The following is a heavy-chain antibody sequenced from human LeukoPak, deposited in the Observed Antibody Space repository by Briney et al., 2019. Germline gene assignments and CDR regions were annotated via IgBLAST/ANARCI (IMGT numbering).Heavy chain of an antibody. D-gene: IGHD3-10*01. CDR1: GFTFDDYA. J-gene: IGHJ6*03. Sequence: GGSLRLSCAASGFTFDDYAMHWVRQAPGKGLEWVPGISWNSGSIGYADSVKGRFTISRDNAKNSLYLQMNSLRAEDTALYYCAKAGSYYYGSGTSYYYMDVWGKGTTVTISS. V-gene: IGHV3-9*01. CDR2: ISWNSGSI. CDR3: AKAGSYYYGSGTSYYYMDV.